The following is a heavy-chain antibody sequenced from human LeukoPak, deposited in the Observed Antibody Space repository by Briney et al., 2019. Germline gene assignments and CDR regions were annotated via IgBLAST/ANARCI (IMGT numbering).Heavy chain of an antibody. Sequence: PSETLSLTCTVSGGSISSYYWSWIRQPPGKGLEWIGYIYYSGSTNYNPSLKSRVTISVDTSKSQFSLKLSSVTAADTAVYYCARGVPVAGTGYYFDYWGQGTLVTVSS. J-gene: IGHJ4*02. D-gene: IGHD6-19*01. CDR1: GGSISSYY. V-gene: IGHV4-59*01. CDR2: IYYSGST. CDR3: ARGVPVAGTGYYFDY.